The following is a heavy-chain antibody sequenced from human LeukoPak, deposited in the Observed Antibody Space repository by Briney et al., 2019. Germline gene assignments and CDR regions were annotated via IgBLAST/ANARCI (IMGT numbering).Heavy chain of an antibody. CDR1: GGSFSGYY. CDR2: INHSGST. Sequence: SETLSLTCAVYGGSFSGYYWSWIRQSPGKGLEWIGEINHSGSTNYNPSLKSRVTISVDTSKNQFSLKLSSVTAADTAVYYCARRRQYDSSLFWNFDLWGRGTLVTVFS. D-gene: IGHD6-6*01. CDR3: ARRRQYDSSLFWNFDL. J-gene: IGHJ2*01. V-gene: IGHV4-34*01.